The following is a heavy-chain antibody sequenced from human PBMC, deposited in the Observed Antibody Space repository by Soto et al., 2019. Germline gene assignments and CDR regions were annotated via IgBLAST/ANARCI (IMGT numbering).Heavy chain of an antibody. CDR2: IKSKTDGGTT. D-gene: IGHD3-10*01. CDR1: GFTFSNAW. Sequence: GGSLRLSCAASGFTFSNAWMSWVRQAPGKGLEWVGRIKSKTDGGTTDYAAPVKGRFTISRDDSKNTLYLQMNSLKTEDTAVYYCARGVGSGSYYNQYNWFDPWGQGTLVTVSS. CDR3: ARGVGSGSYYNQYNWFDP. J-gene: IGHJ5*02. V-gene: IGHV3-15*01.